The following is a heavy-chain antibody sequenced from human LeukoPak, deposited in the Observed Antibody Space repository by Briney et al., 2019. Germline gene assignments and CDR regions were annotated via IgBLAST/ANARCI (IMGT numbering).Heavy chain of an antibody. V-gene: IGHV3-15*01. J-gene: IGHJ4*02. CDR2: IKSKRDGGTT. CDR3: TTDLGSGSLFDY. D-gene: IGHD1-26*01. Sequence: GGSLRLSCAASGFTFSSYAMSWVRQAPGKGLEWLGRIKSKRDGGTTDYAAPVKGRFTFSRDDSKNTVYLQMNSLRTEDTAMYYCTTDLGSGSLFDYWGQGTLVTVSS. CDR1: GFTFSSYA.